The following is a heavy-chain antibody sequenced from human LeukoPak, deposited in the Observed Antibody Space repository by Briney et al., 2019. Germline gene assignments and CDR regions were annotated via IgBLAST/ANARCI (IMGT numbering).Heavy chain of an antibody. J-gene: IGHJ4*02. CDR1: GFTFSSFS. D-gene: IGHD3-16*01. Sequence: GSLRLFCAASGFTFSSFSMNWVRQAPGKGLEWLSYISSTSSAIYYADSLKGRFTISRDNAKNSLYLQMDSLRAEDTAVYYCARVIGSYGDSAYWGQGTLVTVSS. CDR3: ARVIGSYGDSAY. V-gene: IGHV3-48*04. CDR2: ISSTSSAI.